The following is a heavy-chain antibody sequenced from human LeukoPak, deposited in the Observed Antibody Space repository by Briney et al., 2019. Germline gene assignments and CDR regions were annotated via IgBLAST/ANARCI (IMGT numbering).Heavy chain of an antibody. CDR1: GFTFSSYE. D-gene: IGHD5-18*01. CDR2: ISSSGSTI. V-gene: IGHV3-48*03. Sequence: GGSLTLSCAASGFTFSSYEMNWVRQAPGKGLEWVSYISSSGSTIYYADSVKGRFTISRDNAKNSLYLQMNSLRAEDTAVYYCARGGREYSYGYDPWGQGTLVTVCS. CDR3: ARGGREYSYGYDP. J-gene: IGHJ5*02.